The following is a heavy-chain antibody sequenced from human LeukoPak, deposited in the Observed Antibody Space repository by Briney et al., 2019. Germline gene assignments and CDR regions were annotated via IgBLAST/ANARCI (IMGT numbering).Heavy chain of an antibody. CDR2: MNHSGDST. J-gene: IGHJ6*03. V-gene: IGHV1-46*01. Sequence: GASVKVSCKASGYTCTICYMHWGRQAPGQGLEWRGIMNHSGDSTSYAQKFQGRVTITRTTSISTAYMELSSLRSEDTAVYYCARRAVDYYYYYYMDVWGKGTTVTVSS. D-gene: IGHD6-19*01. CDR1: GYTCTICY. CDR3: ARRAVDYYYYYYMDV.